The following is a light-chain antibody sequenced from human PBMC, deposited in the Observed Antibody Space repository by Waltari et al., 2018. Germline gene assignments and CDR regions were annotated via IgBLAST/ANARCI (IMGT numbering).Light chain of an antibody. Sequence: QSVLTQPPSASGTPGQRVTISCSGSRSNIGRNTVTWYQQLPGTAPKLLIYSNNQRPSGVPDRFSGSKSGTSASLAISGLQSEDEGDYYCASWDDSLNGLFGGGTKLTVL. CDR3: ASWDDSLNGL. CDR2: SNN. CDR1: RSNIGRNT. V-gene: IGLV1-44*01. J-gene: IGLJ3*02.